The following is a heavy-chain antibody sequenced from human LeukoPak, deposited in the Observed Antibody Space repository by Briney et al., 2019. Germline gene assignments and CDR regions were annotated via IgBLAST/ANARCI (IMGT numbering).Heavy chain of an antibody. J-gene: IGHJ3*02. Sequence: PGGSLRLSCAASGFTFSSYWMSWVRQAPGKGLEWVANIKQDGSEKYYVDSVKGRFTISRDNAKNSLYLQMNSLRAEDTAVYYCAKASSSGWSYDAFNIWGQGTMVTVSS. CDR1: GFTFSSYW. CDR3: AKASSSGWSYDAFNI. V-gene: IGHV3-7*01. D-gene: IGHD6-19*01. CDR2: IKQDGSEK.